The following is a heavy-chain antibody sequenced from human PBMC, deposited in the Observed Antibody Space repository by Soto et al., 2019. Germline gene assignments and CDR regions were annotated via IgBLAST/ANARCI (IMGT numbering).Heavy chain of an antibody. J-gene: IGHJ5*02. CDR2: TYYRSKWYN. CDR3: ARTGGYNLRAREFDL. V-gene: IGHV6-1*01. D-gene: IGHD5-12*01. CDR1: GDSVSSSSAA. Sequence: SQTLSLTCAISGDSVSSSSAAWNWIRQSPSRGLEWLGRTYYRSKWYNDYAVSVKSRITINPDTSKNQFSLQLSSVTAADTAVYYCARTGGYNLRAREFDLWGQGTLVTVSS.